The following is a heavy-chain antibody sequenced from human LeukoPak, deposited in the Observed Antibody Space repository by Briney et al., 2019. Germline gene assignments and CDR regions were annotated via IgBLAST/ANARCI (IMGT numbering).Heavy chain of an antibody. D-gene: IGHD3-10*01. V-gene: IGHV3-23*01. CDR3: AKNLMATRAWYYYGMDV. CDR2: FSGSGSNT. J-gene: IGHJ6*02. Sequence: GGSLRLSCAASGYTSSSYGMNWVRQAPGKGLEWVSAFSGSGSNTYYAGSVRGRFTISRDKSKNTLFLQMNSLRAEDTAIYYCAKNLMATRAWYYYGMDVWGQGTTVTVSS. CDR1: GYTSSSYG.